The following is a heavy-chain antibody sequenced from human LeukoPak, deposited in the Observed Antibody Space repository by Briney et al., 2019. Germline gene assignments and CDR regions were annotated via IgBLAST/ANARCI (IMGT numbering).Heavy chain of an antibody. J-gene: IGHJ4*02. D-gene: IGHD6-6*01. CDR3: VRDIAARRIDY. CDR2: IWYDGSNK. Sequence: GGSLRLSCAASGFTFRSHGTHWVRQTPGKGLEWVAVIWYDGSNKYYAVSVKGRFTISRDNSKNTLYLQMNSLRAEDTAVYYCVRDIAARRIDYWGQGTLVTVSS. CDR1: GFTFRSHG. V-gene: IGHV3-33*01.